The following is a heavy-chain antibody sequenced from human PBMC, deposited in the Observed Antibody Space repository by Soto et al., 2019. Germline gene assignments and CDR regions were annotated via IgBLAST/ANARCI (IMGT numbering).Heavy chain of an antibody. CDR1: GYTFTSYG. Sequence: QVQLVQSGAEVKKPGASVKVSCKASGYTFTSYGISWVRQAPGQGLEWMGWISAYNGNTNYAQKPQGRVIMTRDTSTSTAYMELRSLRSDDTAVYYCASDHRSGKNFGRWAHYWGQGTLVTVSS. CDR2: ISAYNGNT. J-gene: IGHJ4*02. CDR3: ASDHRSGKNFGRWAHY. V-gene: IGHV1-18*01. D-gene: IGHD3-10*01.